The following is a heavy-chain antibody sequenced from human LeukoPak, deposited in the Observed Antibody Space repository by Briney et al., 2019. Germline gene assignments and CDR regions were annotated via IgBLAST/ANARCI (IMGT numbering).Heavy chain of an antibody. Sequence: GSLRLSCAASGFTFSSYSMNWVRQAPGKGLEWVSFISSSSSTIYYADSVKGRFTVSRDNAKNSLYLQMNSLRAEDTAVYYCARDRGGSYSAIDYWGQGTLVTVSS. CDR3: ARDRGGSYSAIDY. D-gene: IGHD1-26*01. CDR2: ISSSSSTI. V-gene: IGHV3-48*04. CDR1: GFTFSSYS. J-gene: IGHJ4*02.